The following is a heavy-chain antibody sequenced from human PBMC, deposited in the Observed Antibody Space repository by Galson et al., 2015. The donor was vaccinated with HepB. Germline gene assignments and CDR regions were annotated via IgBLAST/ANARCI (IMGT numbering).Heavy chain of an antibody. CDR2: IWYDGSNK. CDR3: AREGEDSSSAGADY. CDR1: GFTFSSYG. J-gene: IGHJ4*02. D-gene: IGHD6-6*01. V-gene: IGHV3-33*01. Sequence: SLRLSCAASGFTFSSYGMHWVRQAPGKGLEWVAVIWYDGSNKYYADSVKGRFTISRDNSKNTLYLQMNSLRAEDTAVYYCAREGEDSSSAGADYWGQGTLVTVSS.